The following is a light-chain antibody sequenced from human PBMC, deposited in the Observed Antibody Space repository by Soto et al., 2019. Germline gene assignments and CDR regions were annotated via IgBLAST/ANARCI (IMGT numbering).Light chain of an antibody. Sequence: EIVLTQSPVTLALSLGDGSTLSCRASETVNRNYLAWYHQKPGQPPRLLIYGVSNRAPGVPDRISGGGSGTEFTRTNVRLEPDVLGTYYCKKYIDSPRTFGQGTRV. CDR3: KKYIDSPRT. J-gene: IGKJ1*01. CDR2: GVS. V-gene: IGKV3-20*01. CDR1: ETVNRNY.